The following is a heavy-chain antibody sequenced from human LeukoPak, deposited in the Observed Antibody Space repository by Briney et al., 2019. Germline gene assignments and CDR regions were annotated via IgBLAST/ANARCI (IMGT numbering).Heavy chain of an antibody. CDR3: ARGGWSNDY. Sequence: PSETLSLTCTVSGDSINDRYWSWIRQPPGRGLEWIGYIYYSGSTNYNPPLKSRVTISVDTSKNQFSLKLSSVTAADTAVYYCARGGWSNDYWGQGTLVTVSS. CDR1: GDSINDRY. CDR2: IYYSGST. V-gene: IGHV4-59*11. J-gene: IGHJ4*02. D-gene: IGHD6-19*01.